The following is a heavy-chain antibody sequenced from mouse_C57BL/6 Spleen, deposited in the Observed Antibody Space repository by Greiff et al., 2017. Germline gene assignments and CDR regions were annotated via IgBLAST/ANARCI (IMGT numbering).Heavy chain of an antibody. CDR2: INYDGSST. J-gene: IGHJ2*01. V-gene: IGHV5-16*01. CDR1: GFTFSDYY. Sequence: EVKVVESEGGLVQPGSSMTLSCTASGFTFSDYYMAWVRQVPEKGLEWVANINYDGSSTYYLDSLKSRFIISRDNAKNILYRQMSSLKSEDTATYYCARASYYGIDYWGQGTTLTVSS. CDR3: ARASYYGIDY. D-gene: IGHD1-1*01.